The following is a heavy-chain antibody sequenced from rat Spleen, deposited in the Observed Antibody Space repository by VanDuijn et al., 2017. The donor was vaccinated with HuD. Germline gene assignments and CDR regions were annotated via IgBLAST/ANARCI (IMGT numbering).Heavy chain of an antibody. CDR1: GFTFSNAW. CDR2: IKAKSNNYAT. Sequence: EVQLVETGGSLVQPGKSLKLTCATSGFTFSNAWMHWVRQSPEKQLEWVAQIKAKSNNYATEYKESVKGRFTISRDDSKSSIYLQMNNLKEEDSAIYYCAWRGGNSEGYFDYWGQGVMVTVSS. CDR3: AWRGGNSEGYFDY. J-gene: IGHJ2*01. V-gene: IGHV6-8*01. D-gene: IGHD1-11*01.